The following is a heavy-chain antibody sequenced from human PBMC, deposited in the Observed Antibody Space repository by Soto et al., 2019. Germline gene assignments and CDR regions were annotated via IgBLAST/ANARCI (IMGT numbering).Heavy chain of an antibody. V-gene: IGHV3-33*01. J-gene: IGHJ4*02. Sequence: PGGSLRLSCAASGFTFSSYGMHWVRQAPGKGLEWVAVIWYDGSNKYYADSVKGRFTISRDNSKNTLYLQMNSLRAEDTAVYYCARAPQPYSNYGHPLDYWGQGTLVTVSS. CDR1: GFTFSSYG. D-gene: IGHD4-4*01. CDR2: IWYDGSNK. CDR3: ARAPQPYSNYGHPLDY.